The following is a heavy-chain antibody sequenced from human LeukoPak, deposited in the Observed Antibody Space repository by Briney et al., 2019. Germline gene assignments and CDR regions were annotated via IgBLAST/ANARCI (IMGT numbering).Heavy chain of an antibody. Sequence: ASVKISCKVSGYTFTDYYMHRVQQAPGKGLEWMGLVDPEDGETIYAEKFQGRVTITADTSTDTAYMELSSLRSEDTAVHYCATDLMITMVRGVILDYWGQGTLVTVSS. V-gene: IGHV1-69-2*01. CDR2: VDPEDGET. CDR1: GYTFTDYY. D-gene: IGHD3-10*01. CDR3: ATDLMITMVRGVILDY. J-gene: IGHJ4*02.